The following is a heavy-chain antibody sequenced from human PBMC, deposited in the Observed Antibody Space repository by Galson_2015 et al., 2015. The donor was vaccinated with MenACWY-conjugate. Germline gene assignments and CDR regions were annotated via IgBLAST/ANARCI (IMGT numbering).Heavy chain of an antibody. Sequence: SLRLSCADSGFTFTTYAMCCVRQAPGEGVEWVSAISNSGSSTYYADSVKGRFAISRDNSKNTLYLQMDRLRAEETAVYYFAKHQRMSSNAWYTFDYWGQGTLVTVSS. J-gene: IGHJ4*02. V-gene: IGHV3-23*01. CDR2: ISNSGSST. CDR1: GFTFTTYA. CDR3: AKHQRMSSNAWYTFDY. D-gene: IGHD2-2*02.